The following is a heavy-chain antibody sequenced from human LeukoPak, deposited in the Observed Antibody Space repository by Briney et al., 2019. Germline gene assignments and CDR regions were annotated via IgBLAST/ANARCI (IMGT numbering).Heavy chain of an antibody. Sequence: GSLRLSSAPSGFTFSIHAMSWVRQAPGQGLEWVSGISGSGGSTYYADSVKGLAISRDNSKNTLYLQMNDLRAEDTAVYYCARASYSSGSRPFDYWGQGTLVTVSS. D-gene: IGHD3-10*01. V-gene: IGHV3-23*01. CDR3: ARASYSSGSRPFDY. CDR2: ISGSGGST. J-gene: IGHJ4*02. CDR1: GFTFSIHA.